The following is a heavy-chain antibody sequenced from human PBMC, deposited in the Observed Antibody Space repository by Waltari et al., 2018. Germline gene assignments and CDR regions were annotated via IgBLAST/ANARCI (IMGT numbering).Heavy chain of an antibody. J-gene: IGHJ6*02. D-gene: IGHD1-1*01. CDR3: ARVSRRTYRSPVPGRHYYYGMDV. CDR1: GFPFRSFW. CDR2: ISTDASDT. Sequence: EEQLVESGGGLVQPGDSLRLSCAASGFPFRSFWMNGVRQAPGKGPLWVSRISTDASDTTYADSVKGRFTISRDNARNTLYLQMNRLRAEDTAVYFCARVSRRTYRSPVPGRHYYYGMDVWGQGTTVSVSS. V-gene: IGHV3-74*03.